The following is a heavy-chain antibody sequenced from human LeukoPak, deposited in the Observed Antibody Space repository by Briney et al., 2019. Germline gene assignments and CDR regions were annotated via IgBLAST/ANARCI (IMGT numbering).Heavy chain of an antibody. Sequence: GGSLRLSCAASEFIFSDCYMSWLRQAPGKGLEWVSYISDSGSTIYYADSVKGRFTISRDNVKNSLYLQMNGLRAEDTAVYYCAREMEGDYCSGTFFDLWGQGNMVTVSS. D-gene: IGHD3-10*01. CDR3: AREMEGDYCSGTFFDL. CDR1: EFIFSDCY. J-gene: IGHJ4*02. V-gene: IGHV3-11*01. CDR2: ISDSGSTI.